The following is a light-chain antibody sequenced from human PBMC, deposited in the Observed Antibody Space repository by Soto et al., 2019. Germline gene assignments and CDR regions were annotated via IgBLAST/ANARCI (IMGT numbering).Light chain of an antibody. J-gene: IGKJ4*01. V-gene: IGKV1-39*01. CDR1: QSISSY. CDR2: AAS. Sequence: DIQMTQSPSSLSASVGDRVTITCRASQSISSYLNWYQQKPGKAPKLLIYAASRLQSGVPPRFSGSGSGTDFTLTITTLQPEDFATYYYQQSYSTPPTFGGGTKVDIK. CDR3: QQSYSTPPT.